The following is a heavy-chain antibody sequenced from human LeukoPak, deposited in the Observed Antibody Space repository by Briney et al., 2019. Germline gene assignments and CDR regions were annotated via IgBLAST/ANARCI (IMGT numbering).Heavy chain of an antibody. D-gene: IGHD5-24*01. Sequence: GESLKISCKASGYSFASYWIGWVRQMPGKGLEWMGIIYPGDSDTRYSPSFQGQVTISADKSISTAYLQWSSLKASDTAMYYCARRRDGYNYAFNIWGQGTMVTVSS. CDR3: ARRRDGYNYAFNI. CDR2: IYPGDSDT. J-gene: IGHJ3*02. V-gene: IGHV5-51*01. CDR1: GYSFASYW.